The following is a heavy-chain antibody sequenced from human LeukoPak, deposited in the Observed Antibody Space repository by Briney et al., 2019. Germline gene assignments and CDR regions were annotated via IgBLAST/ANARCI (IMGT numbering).Heavy chain of an antibody. J-gene: IGHJ6*03. CDR3: ARSSYPEYMDV. CDR2: IYPGDPDT. Sequence: GESLKISCKGSGYSFTSYWIGWVRQMPGKGLEWMGIIYPGDPDTRYSPSFQGQVTISADMSINTAYVQWSSLKASDTAMYYCARSSYPEYMDVWGEGTTVTVSS. CDR1: GYSFTSYW. V-gene: IGHV5-51*01.